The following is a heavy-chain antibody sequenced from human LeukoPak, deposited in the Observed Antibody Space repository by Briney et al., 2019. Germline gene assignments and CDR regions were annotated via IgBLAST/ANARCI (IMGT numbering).Heavy chain of an antibody. CDR3: AVQIRFGEMADPGY. J-gene: IGHJ4*02. CDR2: TSSSGSTI. D-gene: IGHD3-10*01. CDR1: GFTFSSYE. Sequence: QSGGSLKLCCAASGFTFSSYEMNWVRQAPGKGLEWVSYTSSSGSTIYYADSVKGRFTISRDNAKNSLYLQMNSLRAEDTAVYYCAVQIRFGEMADPGYWGQGTLVTVSS. V-gene: IGHV3-48*03.